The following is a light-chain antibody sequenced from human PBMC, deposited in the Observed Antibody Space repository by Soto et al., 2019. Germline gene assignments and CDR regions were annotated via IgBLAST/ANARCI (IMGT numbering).Light chain of an antibody. CDR3: LQHSTYPLT. Sequence: DIQMTQFPSSLSASVGDRDTITCRASQGIRNDLAWYQQKPGKAPKRLIYAASSLQSGVPSRFSGSGSGTEFTLAISSLQPEDFATFYCLQHSTYPLTFGQGTKVEIK. CDR2: AAS. CDR1: QGIRND. J-gene: IGKJ1*01. V-gene: IGKV1-17*01.